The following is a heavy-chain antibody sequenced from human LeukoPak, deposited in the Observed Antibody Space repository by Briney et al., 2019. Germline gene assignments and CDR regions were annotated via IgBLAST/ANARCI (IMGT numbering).Heavy chain of an antibody. D-gene: IGHD4-23*01. V-gene: IGHV3-23*01. CDR2: ISGSGGSK. CDR1: ELTFSSYV. CDR3: AKGLDYGGNPYYNYYMDV. J-gene: IGHJ6*03. Sequence: PGGSLRLSCAVSELTFSSYVMSWVRQAPGKGLEWVSLISGSGGSKYYADSAKGRFTISRDNSKNILFLQMNSLRAADTAVYYCAKGLDYGGNPYYNYYMDVWGKGTTVIVSS.